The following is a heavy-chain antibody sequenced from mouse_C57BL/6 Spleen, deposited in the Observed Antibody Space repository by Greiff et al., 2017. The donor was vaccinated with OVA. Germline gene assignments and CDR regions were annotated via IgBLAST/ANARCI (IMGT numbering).Heavy chain of an antibody. D-gene: IGHD1-1*01. CDR3: ANDYGSSDWYFDV. CDR2: IDPEAGGT. V-gene: IGHV14-2*01. J-gene: IGHJ1*03. Sequence: VQLQQSGAELVKPGASVKLSCTASGFTFTDYYMHWVKQRTEQGLEWIGRIDPEAGGTKYTPKFQGKATITADTSSSTAYLQLSSLTSEDTAVYYCANDYGSSDWYFDVWGTGTTVTVSS. CDR1: GFTFTDYY.